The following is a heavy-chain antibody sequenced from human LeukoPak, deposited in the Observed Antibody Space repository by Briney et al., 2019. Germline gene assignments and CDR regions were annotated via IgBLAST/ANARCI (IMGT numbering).Heavy chain of an antibody. V-gene: IGHV4-59*01. Sequence: SETLSLTCTVSGGSISSYYWSWIRQPPGKGLEWIGHIYYSGSTNYNPSLKSRVTISVDTSKNQFPLKLSSVTAADTAVYYCARASHDYVWGSHDYWGQGTLVTVSS. CDR3: ARASHDYVWGSHDY. CDR1: GGSISSYY. J-gene: IGHJ4*02. CDR2: IYYSGST. D-gene: IGHD3-16*01.